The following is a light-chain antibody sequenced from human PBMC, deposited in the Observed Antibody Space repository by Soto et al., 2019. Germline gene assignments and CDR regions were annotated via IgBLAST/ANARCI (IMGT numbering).Light chain of an antibody. V-gene: IGKV3-11*01. CDR3: QQRTNWPPLT. CDR2: GAS. CDR1: KSISSN. Sequence: EIVLTQSPAALSLSPGERATLSCRASKSISSNLAWYQQKRGQAPRLLIYGASNRATGTPARFSGSGSGSDVTLTSSSLEPEDFAVYYCQQRTNWPPLTFGGGTNVEIK. J-gene: IGKJ4*01.